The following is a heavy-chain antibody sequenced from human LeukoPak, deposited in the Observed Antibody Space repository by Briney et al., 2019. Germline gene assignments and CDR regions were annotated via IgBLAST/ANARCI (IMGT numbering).Heavy chain of an antibody. Sequence: GGSLRLSCAASGFTFSSYDMHWVRHATGKGLEWVSAIGTAGDTYYPGSVKGRFTISRENAKNSLYLQMNSLRAGDTAVYYCARASISGWYASSFDYWGQGTLVTVSS. CDR3: ARASISGWYASSFDY. CDR2: IGTAGDT. J-gene: IGHJ4*02. V-gene: IGHV3-13*01. D-gene: IGHD6-19*01. CDR1: GFTFSSYD.